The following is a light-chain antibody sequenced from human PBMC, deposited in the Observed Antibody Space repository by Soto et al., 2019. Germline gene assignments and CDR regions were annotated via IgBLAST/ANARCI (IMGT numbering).Light chain of an antibody. CDR3: QQYENYWT. CDR1: QSISTW. CDR2: DAS. Sequence: IQVTQSPSTLSASVGDRVTITCRASQSISTWLVWYQQKPGKAPKVLIYDASSLQSGVPSRFSGHGSGTDFTLTISSLQPDDSAIYYCQQYENYWTFGQGTKVDI. J-gene: IGKJ1*01. V-gene: IGKV1-5*01.